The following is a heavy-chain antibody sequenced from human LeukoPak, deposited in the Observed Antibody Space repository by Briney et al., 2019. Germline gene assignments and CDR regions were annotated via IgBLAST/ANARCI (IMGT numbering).Heavy chain of an antibody. J-gene: IGHJ4*02. D-gene: IGHD4-23*01. CDR1: GFTFDDYA. V-gene: IGHV3-43D*04. CDR2: ISWDGGST. Sequence: PGGSLRLSCAASGFTFDDYAMHWVRHAPGKGLEWVSLISWDGGSTYYADSVKGRFTISRDNSKNSLYLQMNSLRAEDTALYYCAKDGETTVVSYFDYWGQGTLVTVSS. CDR3: AKDGETTVVSYFDY.